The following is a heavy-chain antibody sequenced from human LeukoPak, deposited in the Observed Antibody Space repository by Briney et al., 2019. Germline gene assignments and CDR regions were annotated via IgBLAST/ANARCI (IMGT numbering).Heavy chain of an antibody. CDR1: GFTFSSYA. V-gene: IGHV4-34*01. D-gene: IGHD3-10*01. Sequence: KPGGSLRLSCAASGFTFSSYAMSWVRQPPGKRLEWIGEINHSGRTNYNPSLKSRVTVSADMSRFQFSLKLSSVTAADTAVYYCARGGKSEYYGSGSHDYWGQGILVTVSS. CDR3: ARGGKSEYYGSGSHDY. J-gene: IGHJ4*02. CDR2: INHSGRT.